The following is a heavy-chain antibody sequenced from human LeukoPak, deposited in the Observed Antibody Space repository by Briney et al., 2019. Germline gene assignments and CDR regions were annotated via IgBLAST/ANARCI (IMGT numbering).Heavy chain of an antibody. J-gene: IGHJ4*02. CDR3: ARHKGDSGSYSSLDY. Sequence: SETLSLTCTVSGGSISSSSYYWGWIRQPPGKGLEWIGSIYYSGSTYYNPSLKSPVTISVYTSKNQFSLKLSSVTAADTAVYYCARHKGDSGSYSSLDYWGQGTLVTVSS. V-gene: IGHV4-39*01. D-gene: IGHD1-26*01. CDR2: IYYSGST. CDR1: GGSISSSSYY.